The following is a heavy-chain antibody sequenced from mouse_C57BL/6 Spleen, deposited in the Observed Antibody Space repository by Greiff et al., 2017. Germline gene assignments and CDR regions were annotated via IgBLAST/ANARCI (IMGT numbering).Heavy chain of an antibody. CDR2: IYPGDGDT. D-gene: IGHD1-1*01. V-gene: IGHV1-82*01. Sequence: QVQLKESGPELVKPGASVKISCKASGYAFSSSWMNWVKQRPGKGLEWIGRIYPGDGDTNYNGKFKGKATLTADKSSSTAYMQLSSLTSEDSAVYFCAREKGVTTVDWYFDVWGTGTTVTVSS. J-gene: IGHJ1*03. CDR3: AREKGVTTVDWYFDV. CDR1: GYAFSSSW.